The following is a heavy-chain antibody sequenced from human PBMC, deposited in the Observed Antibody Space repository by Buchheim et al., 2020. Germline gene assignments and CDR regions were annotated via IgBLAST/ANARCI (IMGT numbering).Heavy chain of an antibody. CDR3: ARVGGDSSGWYGHYGMDV. J-gene: IGHJ6*02. V-gene: IGHV1-2*04. Sequence: QVQLVQSGAEVKKPGASVKVSCKASGYTFTGYYMHWVRQAPGQGLEWMGWINPQSGGTTYAQKFQGWVTITRDTSISTAYMELSRLRSDDTAVYYCARVGGDSSGWYGHYGMDVWGQGTT. CDR1: GYTFTGYY. CDR2: INPQSGGT. D-gene: IGHD6-19*01.